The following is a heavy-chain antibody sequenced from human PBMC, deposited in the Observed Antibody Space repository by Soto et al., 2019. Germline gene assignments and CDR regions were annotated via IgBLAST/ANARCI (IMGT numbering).Heavy chain of an antibody. V-gene: IGHV4-59*01. CDR3: ASSDSSGYTYYYGMDV. J-gene: IGHJ6*02. CDR1: GGSISSYY. Sequence: PSETLSLTCTVSGGSISSYYWSWIRQPPGKGLEWIGYIDYSGSTNYNPTLKSRVTISVDTSKNQFSLKLSSVTAADTAVYYCASSDSSGYTYYYGMDVWGQGTTVTVSS. CDR2: IDYSGST. D-gene: IGHD3-22*01.